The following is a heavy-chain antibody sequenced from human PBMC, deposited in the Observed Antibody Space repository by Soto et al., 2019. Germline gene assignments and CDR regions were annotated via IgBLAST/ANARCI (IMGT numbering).Heavy chain of an antibody. D-gene: IGHD2-15*01. CDR3: ATSTVAYYYYYMDV. CDR1: GGSFSGYY. Sequence: QVQLQQWGAGLLKPSETLSLTCAVYGGSFSGYYWSWIRQPPGKGLEWIGEINHSGSTNYNPSLKSRVTISVDTSKNQFSLTLSSVTAADTAVYYCATSTVAYYYYYMDVWGKGTTVTVSS. J-gene: IGHJ6*03. V-gene: IGHV4-34*01. CDR2: INHSGST.